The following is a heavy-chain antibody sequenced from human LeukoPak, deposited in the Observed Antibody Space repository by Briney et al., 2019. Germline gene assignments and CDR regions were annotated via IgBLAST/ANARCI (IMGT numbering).Heavy chain of an antibody. CDR2: IRYDGSNK. Sequence: GGSLRLSCAASGFTFSSYGMHWVRQAPGKGLEWVAFIRYDGSNKYYADSVKGRFTISRDNSKNTLYLQMNSLRAEDTAVYYCAKNDDDSSGYYYPHFDYWGQGTLVTVSS. V-gene: IGHV3-30*02. CDR1: GFTFSSYG. J-gene: IGHJ4*02. D-gene: IGHD3-22*01. CDR3: AKNDDDSSGYYYPHFDY.